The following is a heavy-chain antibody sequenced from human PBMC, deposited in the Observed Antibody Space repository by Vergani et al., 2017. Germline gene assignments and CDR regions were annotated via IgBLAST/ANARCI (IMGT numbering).Heavy chain of an antibody. CDR3: ARNKKGEAFDI. J-gene: IGHJ3*02. Sequence: VELLESGGGLAQPGGSLRVSCSASGFRVTTYYMSWVRQAPGKGLEWVSVIYSGGSTYYADSVKGRFTISRDNSKNTLYLQMNSLRAEDTAVYYCARNKKGEAFDIWGQGTMVTVSS. D-gene: IGHD3-16*01. CDR2: IYSGGST. V-gene: IGHV3-66*01. CDR1: GFRVTTYY.